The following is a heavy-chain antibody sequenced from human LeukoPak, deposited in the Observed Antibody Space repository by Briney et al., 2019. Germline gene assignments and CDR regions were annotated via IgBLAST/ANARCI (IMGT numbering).Heavy chain of an antibody. Sequence: PSETLSLTCTVSGGSISSSDYYWGWVRQSPEKGLEWIGTVYYSGSTYYNPSLQSRVTISVDTSNNQFSLRLSSVTAADTAVYYCARARLTTVTTLWYFDLWGRGTLVTVSS. CDR3: ARARLTTVTTLWYFDL. J-gene: IGHJ2*01. D-gene: IGHD4-17*01. CDR1: GGSISSSDYY. V-gene: IGHV4-39*07. CDR2: VYYSGST.